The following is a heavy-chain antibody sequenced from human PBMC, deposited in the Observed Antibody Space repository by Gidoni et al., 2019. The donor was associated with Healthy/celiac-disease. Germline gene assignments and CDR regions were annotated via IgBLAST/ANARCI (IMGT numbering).Heavy chain of an antibody. CDR2: MNPNSGNT. J-gene: IGHJ4*02. Sequence: QVQLVQSGAEVKKPGASVKVACKASGYTFTRYDINWVRQATGQGLEWMGWMNPNSGNTGYAQKFQGRVTMTRNTSISTAYMELSSLRSEDTAVYYCARGNFGLLWFGEPGDYWGQGTLVTVSS. D-gene: IGHD3-10*01. CDR3: ARGNFGLLWFGEPGDY. CDR1: GYTFTRYD. V-gene: IGHV1-8*01.